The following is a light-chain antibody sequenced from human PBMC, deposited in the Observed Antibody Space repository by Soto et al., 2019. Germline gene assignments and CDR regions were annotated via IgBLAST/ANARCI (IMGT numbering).Light chain of an antibody. J-gene: IGKJ4*01. CDR1: QSVSSSY. CDR2: GAS. V-gene: IGKV3-20*01. Sequence: EIVLTQSPGTLSLSPGERATLSCRASQSVSSSYLAWYQQKPGQAPRLLIYGASSRATGIPDRFSGSGSGTDFTLTISSLEPEDFAVYYCQQYGSSPLTFCGGTKV. CDR3: QQYGSSPLT.